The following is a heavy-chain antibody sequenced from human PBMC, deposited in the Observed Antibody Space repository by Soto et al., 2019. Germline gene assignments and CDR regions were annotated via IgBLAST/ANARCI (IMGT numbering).Heavy chain of an antibody. Sequence: TSETLSLTCTVSGGSISSGGYYWSWIRQHPGKGLEWIGYIYYSGSTYYNPSLKSRVTISVDTSKNQFSLKLSSVTAADTAVYYCARVYDFRFDPWGQGTLVTVSS. D-gene: IGHD3-3*01. CDR1: GGSISSGGYY. J-gene: IGHJ5*02. CDR2: IYYSGST. CDR3: ARVYDFRFDP. V-gene: IGHV4-31*03.